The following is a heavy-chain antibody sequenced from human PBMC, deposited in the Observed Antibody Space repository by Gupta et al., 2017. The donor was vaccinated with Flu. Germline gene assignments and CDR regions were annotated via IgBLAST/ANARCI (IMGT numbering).Heavy chain of an antibody. J-gene: IGHJ4*02. D-gene: IGHD5-12*01. V-gene: IGHV3-33*01. CDR1: GFACRRYG. Sequence: QVQLLESGGGLVQPGRSLRLSWGASGFACRRYGIDWVRQAAGKGLEWLAFIGYDGSDKYCSDSVKGRFTISRDNSKNTLYLQMNSLRAEDTALYYCAREGGYNLLIDYWGQGTLVTVSS. CDR3: AREGGYNLLIDY. CDR2: IGYDGSDK.